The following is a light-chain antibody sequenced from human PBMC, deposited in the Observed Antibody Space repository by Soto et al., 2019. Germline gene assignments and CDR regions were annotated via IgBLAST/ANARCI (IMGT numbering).Light chain of an antibody. CDR2: DVN. CDR1: SSDIGAYNF. CDR3: TSWTTSTTMI. V-gene: IGLV2-14*03. Sequence: QSVLTQPASVSGSPGQSITISCTGTSSDIGAYNFVSWYQQHPGKAPKLMLYDVNIRPSGVSNRFSGSKSGNTASLTISGLHAEDEADYYCTSWTTSTTMIFDGGTKLAAL. J-gene: IGLJ2*01.